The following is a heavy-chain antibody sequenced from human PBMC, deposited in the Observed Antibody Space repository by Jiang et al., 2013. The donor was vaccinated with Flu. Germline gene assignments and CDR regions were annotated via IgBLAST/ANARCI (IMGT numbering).Heavy chain of an antibody. CDR2: ISWNSGSI. V-gene: IGHV3-9*01. CDR1: GFTFDDYA. Sequence: VQLVESGGGLVQPGRSLRLSCAASGFTFDDYAMHWVRQAPGKGLEWVSGISWNSGSIGYADSVKGRFTISRDNAKNSLYLQMNSLRAEDTAVYYCARDAVGGSCYSDYWGQGTLVTVSS. CDR3: ARDAVGGSCYSDY. D-gene: IGHD2-15*01. J-gene: IGHJ4*02.